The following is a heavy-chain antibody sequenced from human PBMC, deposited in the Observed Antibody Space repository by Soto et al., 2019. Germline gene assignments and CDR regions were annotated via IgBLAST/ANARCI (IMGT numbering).Heavy chain of an antibody. D-gene: IGHD2-15*01. V-gene: IGHV4-59*01. CDR2: MYSSESP. J-gene: IGHJ3*02. Sequence: QVQLLESGPGLVKPSETLSLTCSVSGDSITNYYWSWIRQPPGKGLEWIGYMYSSESPNYNPSLKSRVTIALDTSKNPFSLRLNSVTAADTAVYFCARDRQYCSGGSCSAGDAFDIWGQGTMVSVSS. CDR3: ARDRQYCSGGSCSAGDAFDI. CDR1: GDSITNYY.